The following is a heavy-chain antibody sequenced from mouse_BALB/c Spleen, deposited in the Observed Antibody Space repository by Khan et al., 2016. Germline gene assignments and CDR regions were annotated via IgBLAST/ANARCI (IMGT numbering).Heavy chain of an antibody. CDR2: ISHSGST. D-gene: IGHD1-2*01. CDR1: GYSITSGYG. CDR3: ARTARIKY. J-gene: IGHJ2*01. Sequence: EVQLQESGPGLVKPSQSLSLTCTVTGYSITSGYGWNWIRQFPGNKLEWMGYISHSGSTNYNPSLKSLISITRDTSKNQFFLHLNSVTTEDTATYYCARTARIKYWSQGTTLTVSS. V-gene: IGHV3-2*02.